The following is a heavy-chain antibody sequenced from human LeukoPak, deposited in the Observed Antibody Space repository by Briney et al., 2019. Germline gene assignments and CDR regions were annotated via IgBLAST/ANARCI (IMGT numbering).Heavy chain of an antibody. Sequence: LPGRSLRLSCAASGFTFDDYAMHWVRQAPGKGLEWVSGISWNSGSIGYADSVKGRFTISRDNAKNSLYLQMNSLRAEDTALYYCVCIGFIAAAGTRDYWGQGTLVTVSS. CDR1: GFTFDDYA. CDR3: VCIGFIAAAGTRDY. CDR2: ISWNSGSI. J-gene: IGHJ4*02. D-gene: IGHD6-13*01. V-gene: IGHV3-9*01.